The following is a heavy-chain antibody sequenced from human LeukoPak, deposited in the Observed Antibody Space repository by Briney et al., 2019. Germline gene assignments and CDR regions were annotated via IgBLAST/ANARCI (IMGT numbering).Heavy chain of an antibody. CDR2: INPNSGGT. D-gene: IGHD3-22*01. CDR3: ARYYDSSGTYYFDY. CDR1: GYTFTGYY. V-gene: IGHV1-2*02. J-gene: IGHJ4*02. Sequence: ASVKVSCKASGYTFTGYYMPWVRQAPGQGLEWMGWINPNSGGTNYAQKFQGRVTMTRDTSISTAYMELSRLRSDDTAVYYCARYYDSSGTYYFDYWGQGTLVTVSS.